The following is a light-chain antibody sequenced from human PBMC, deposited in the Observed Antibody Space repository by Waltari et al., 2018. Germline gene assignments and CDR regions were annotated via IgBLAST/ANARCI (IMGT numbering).Light chain of an antibody. CDR3: SSYRSDNTLI. Sequence: QSALTQPASVSGSPGQSLTISCTGTSSDVGAYNYVSWYQQYPGKVPKLMIYDVSQRPSGISSRFSAAKSGNAASLTISGLQFEDEADYYCSSYRSDNTLIFGGGTKLTVL. CDR1: SSDVGAYNY. J-gene: IGLJ2*01. CDR2: DVS. V-gene: IGLV2-14*03.